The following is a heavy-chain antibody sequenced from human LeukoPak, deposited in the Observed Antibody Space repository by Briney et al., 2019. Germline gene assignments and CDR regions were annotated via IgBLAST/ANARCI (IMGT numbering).Heavy chain of an antibody. CDR1: DVSINSYY. V-gene: IGHV4-59*01. J-gene: IGHJ6*02. CDR2: IYYNGNT. Sequence: SETLSLTCSVSDVSINSYYWNWIRRPPGKGLEWIGYIYYNGNTNYSPSLKSRVTMSVDTSKNLFSLKVSSVIAADTAVYYCARGRSNYYGMDVWGQGTTVTVSS. D-gene: IGHD1-26*01. CDR3: ARGRSNYYGMDV.